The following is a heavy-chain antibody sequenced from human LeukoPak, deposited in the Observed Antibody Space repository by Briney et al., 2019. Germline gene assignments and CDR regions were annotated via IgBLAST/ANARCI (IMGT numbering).Heavy chain of an antibody. V-gene: IGHV1-58*02. CDR1: GFTFTSSA. CDR3: AADTIAARYSSFDY. D-gene: IGHD6-6*01. J-gene: IGHJ4*02. CDR2: IVVGSGNT. Sequence: GASVTVSCKASGFTFTSSAMQWVRQARGQRLEWIGWIVVGSGNTNYAQKFQERVTITRDMSTSTAYMELSSLRSEDTAVYYCAADTIAARYSSFDYWGQGTLVTVSS.